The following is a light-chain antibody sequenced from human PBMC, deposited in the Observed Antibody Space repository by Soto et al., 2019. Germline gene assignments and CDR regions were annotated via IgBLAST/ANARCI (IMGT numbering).Light chain of an antibody. CDR3: AAWDDSLDAVV. CDR2: SNN. V-gene: IGLV1-44*01. J-gene: IGLJ2*01. CDR1: SSNIGSNT. Sequence: QSALTQPPSASGTPGQRVTISCSGSSSNIGSNTVNWYQQLPGTAPKLLIYSNNQRPSGVPDRFSGSKSGTSASVAISGPQSEDEADYYCAAWDDSLDAVVFGGGTKVTVL.